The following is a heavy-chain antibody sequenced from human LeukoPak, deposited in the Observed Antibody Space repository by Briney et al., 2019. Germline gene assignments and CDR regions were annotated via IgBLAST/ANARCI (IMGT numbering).Heavy chain of an antibody. Sequence: GGSLRLSCAASGFTFSGYGMHWVRQAPGKGLEWVAFIRYDGSNKYYADSVKGRFTISRDNSKNTLYLQMNSLRAEDTAIYYCARGGFGSGSHFDYWGQGTLVPVSS. CDR3: ARGGFGSGSHFDY. V-gene: IGHV3-30*02. CDR2: IRYDGSNK. CDR1: GFTFSGYG. D-gene: IGHD3-10*01. J-gene: IGHJ4*02.